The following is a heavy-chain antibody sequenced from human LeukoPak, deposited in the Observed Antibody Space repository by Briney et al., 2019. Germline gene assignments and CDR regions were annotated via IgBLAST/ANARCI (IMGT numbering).Heavy chain of an antibody. Sequence: ASVKVSCKASGYTFTNHYMHWVRQAPGQGLEWMGIINPSGGGASYAQKFQGRVTMTRDTSTSTVYMELSSLRSEDTAVYYCARTTEGGYTYDYFYYYYMDVWGKGTTVTISS. J-gene: IGHJ6*03. CDR1: GYTFTNHY. CDR2: INPSGGGA. D-gene: IGHD5-18*01. V-gene: IGHV1-46*01. CDR3: ARTTEGGYTYDYFYYYYMDV.